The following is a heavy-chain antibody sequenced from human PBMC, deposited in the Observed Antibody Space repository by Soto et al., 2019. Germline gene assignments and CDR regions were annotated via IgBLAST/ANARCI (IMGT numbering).Heavy chain of an antibody. D-gene: IGHD3-3*01. Sequence: GGSLRLSCAASGFTFSSYAMHWVRQAPGKGLEWVAVISYDGSNKYYADSVKGRFTISRDNSKNTLYLQMNSLRAEDTAVYYCASFGYDDFWSGYATLIDYWGQGTLVTVSS. CDR2: ISYDGSNK. J-gene: IGHJ4*02. V-gene: IGHV3-30-3*01. CDR3: ASFGYDDFWSGYATLIDY. CDR1: GFTFSSYA.